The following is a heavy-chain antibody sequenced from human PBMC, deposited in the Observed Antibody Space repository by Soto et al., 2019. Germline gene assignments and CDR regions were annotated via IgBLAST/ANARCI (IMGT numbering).Heavy chain of an antibody. CDR2: IWYDGSDK. CDR3: AFGNLSYYFDY. Sequence: GGSLRLSCAASGFTFSGFGMHRVRQAPGKGLEWVAIIWYDGSDKYYADSVRGRFTISRDNSKNTLSLQMNSLRAEDTAVYHCAFGNLSYYFDYWGQGTPVTVSS. V-gene: IGHV3-33*01. CDR1: GFTFSGFG. D-gene: IGHD3-16*01. J-gene: IGHJ4*02.